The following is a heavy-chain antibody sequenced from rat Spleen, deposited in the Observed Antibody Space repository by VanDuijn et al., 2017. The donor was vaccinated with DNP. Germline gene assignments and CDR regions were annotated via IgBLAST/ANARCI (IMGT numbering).Heavy chain of an antibody. D-gene: IGHD1-5*01. Sequence: EVQLQESGPGLVKPSQSLSLTFSVTGYSITSNYWGWIRKFPGNKMTWIEHISYSGTTTYQPSLKSQLSITRDTSKNQFFLHLSSVTTEDTGTYYCARWNLGTSTLDYWGQGVMVTVSS. J-gene: IGHJ2*01. V-gene: IGHV3-1*01. CDR3: ARWNLGTSTLDY. CDR1: GYSITSNY. CDR2: ISYSGTT.